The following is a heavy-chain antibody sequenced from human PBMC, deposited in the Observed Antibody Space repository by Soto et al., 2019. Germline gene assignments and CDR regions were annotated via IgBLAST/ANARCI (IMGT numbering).Heavy chain of an antibody. CDR2: INHSGST. CDR1: GGSFSGYY. V-gene: IGHV4-34*01. Sequence: QVQLQQWGAGLLKPSETLSLTCAVYGGSFSGYYWSWIRQPPGKGLERIGEINHSGSTNYNPSLKSRVTISVDTSKNQFSLELSSVTAADTAVYYCARGPRRYCSGGSCYFAFDIWGQGTMVTVSS. J-gene: IGHJ3*02. D-gene: IGHD2-15*01. CDR3: ARGPRRYCSGGSCYFAFDI.